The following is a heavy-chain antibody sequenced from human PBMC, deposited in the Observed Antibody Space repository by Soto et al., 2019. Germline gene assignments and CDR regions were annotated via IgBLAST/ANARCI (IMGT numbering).Heavy chain of an antibody. CDR2: INAGNGNT. CDR1: GYTFXSYA. J-gene: IGHJ3*02. V-gene: IGHV1-3*01. Sequence: ASVKVXCKASGYTFXSYAMHWVRQXPGQRLEWMGWINAGNGNTKYSQKFQGRVTITRDTSASTAYMELSSLRSEDTAVYYCAVFGGVIVDAFDIWGQGTMVTVSS. CDR3: AVFGGVIVDAFDI. D-gene: IGHD3-16*02.